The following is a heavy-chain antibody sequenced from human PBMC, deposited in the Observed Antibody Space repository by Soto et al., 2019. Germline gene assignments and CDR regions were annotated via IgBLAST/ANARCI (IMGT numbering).Heavy chain of an antibody. CDR2: IYYSGST. Sequence: PSETLSLTCTASGGSISSGGYYWSWIRQHPGKGLEWIGYIYYSGSTYYNPTLKSRVTISVDTSNNQFSLKLSSVTAADTAVYYCARETPGYYDSSGSFDTWGQGTLVTVSS. V-gene: IGHV4-31*03. D-gene: IGHD3-22*01. J-gene: IGHJ5*02. CDR3: ARETPGYYDSSGSFDT. CDR1: GGSISSGGYY.